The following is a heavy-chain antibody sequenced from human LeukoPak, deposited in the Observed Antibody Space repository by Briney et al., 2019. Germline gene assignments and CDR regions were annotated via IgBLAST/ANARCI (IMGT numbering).Heavy chain of an antibody. CDR2: IYPGDSDT. Sequence: GESLKISCKASGYSFTRYWIGWVRQMPGKGLEWMGIIYPGDSDTRYSPSFQGQVSISADRSVGTAYLQWSSLKASDTAMYYCARGVVVTAPTDYWGQGTLVTVSS. V-gene: IGHV5-51*01. CDR1: GYSFTRYW. J-gene: IGHJ4*02. D-gene: IGHD2-21*02. CDR3: ARGVVVTAPTDY.